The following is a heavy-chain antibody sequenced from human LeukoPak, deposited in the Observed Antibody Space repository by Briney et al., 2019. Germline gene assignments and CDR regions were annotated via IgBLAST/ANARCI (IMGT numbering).Heavy chain of an antibody. CDR1: GGSFSGYY. D-gene: IGHD3-3*01. CDR3: ARGVILPPPRDLRFLEWFAHTDWFGP. J-gene: IGHJ5*02. CDR2: INHSGST. Sequence: PSETLSLTCAVYGGSFSGYYWSWIRQPPGKGLEWIGEINHSGSTNYNPSLKSRVTISVDTSKNQFSLKLSSVTAADTAVYYCARGVILPPPRDLRFLEWFAHTDWFGPWGQGTLVTVSS. V-gene: IGHV4-34*01.